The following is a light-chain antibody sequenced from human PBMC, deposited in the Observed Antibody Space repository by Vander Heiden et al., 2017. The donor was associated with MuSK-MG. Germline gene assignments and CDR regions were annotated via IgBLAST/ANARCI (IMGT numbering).Light chain of an antibody. Sequence: EIVLTQSPATLSLSAGERATLSCRASQSIDNYLAWYQHRPGQAPRLLIYDASNRATGIEARFSRSGCGTDFTLTIAGLEPEDSAFDYCQQRTTGRPTVTFGEGTKLEIK. V-gene: IGKV3-11*01. CDR3: QQRTTGRPTVT. CDR2: DAS. CDR1: QSIDNY. J-gene: IGKJ4*01.